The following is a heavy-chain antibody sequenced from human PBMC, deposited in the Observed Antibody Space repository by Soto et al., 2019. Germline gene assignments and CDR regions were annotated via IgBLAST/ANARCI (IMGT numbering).Heavy chain of an antibody. CDR1: GDSVSSNSAA. J-gene: IGHJ3*02. Sequence: SQTLSLTCAISGDSVSSNSAAWNWIRQSPSRGLDWLGRTYYRSKWYNDYAVSVKSRITINPDTSKNQFSLQLNSVTPEDTAVYYCARGPSIAARPQAGEVTAPHDAFDIWGQGTMVPV. D-gene: IGHD6-6*01. CDR3: ARGPSIAARPQAGEVTAPHDAFDI. V-gene: IGHV6-1*01. CDR2: TYYRSKWYN.